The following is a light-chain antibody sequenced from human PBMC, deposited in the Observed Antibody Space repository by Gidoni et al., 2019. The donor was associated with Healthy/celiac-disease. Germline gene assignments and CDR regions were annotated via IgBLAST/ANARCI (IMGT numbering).Light chain of an antibody. CDR1: QSVSSY. J-gene: IGKJ3*01. CDR3: QQRNT. CDR2: DAS. V-gene: IGKV3-11*01. Sequence: EIVLTQSPATLSLSPGERAPLSCRASQSVSSYLAWYQQKPGQAPRLLTYDASNRATGIPARCSGSGSGTDFTLTISSLEPEDFGVYYCQQRNTFXHXTKVDIK.